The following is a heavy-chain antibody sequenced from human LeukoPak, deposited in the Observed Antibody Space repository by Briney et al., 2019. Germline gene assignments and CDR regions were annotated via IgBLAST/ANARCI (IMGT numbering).Heavy chain of an antibody. V-gene: IGHV4-30-4*01. D-gene: IGHD5-18*01. CDR2: IYYSGST. CDR1: GGSISSGDYY. Sequence: SETLSLTCTVSGGSISSGDYYWSWIRQPPGKGLEWIGYIYYSGSTYYNPSLKSRVTISVDTSKNQFSLKLSSVTAADTAVYYCVRVDTAMAFFDYWGQGTLVTVSS. CDR3: VRVDTAMAFFDY. J-gene: IGHJ4*02.